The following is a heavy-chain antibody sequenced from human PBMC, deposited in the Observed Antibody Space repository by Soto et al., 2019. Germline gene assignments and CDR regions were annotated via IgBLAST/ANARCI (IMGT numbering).Heavy chain of an antibody. CDR3: ARVSGDYVGLPAWEGWFDP. V-gene: IGHV1-69*13. D-gene: IGHD4-17*01. CDR1: GGTFSSYA. J-gene: IGHJ5*02. CDR2: IIPIFGTA. Sequence: GASVKVSCKASGGTFSSYAISWVRQAPGQGLEWMGGIIPIFGTANYAQKFQGRVTITADEFTSTAYMELSSLRSEDTAVYYCARVSGDYVGLPAWEGWFDPWGQGTLVTVSS.